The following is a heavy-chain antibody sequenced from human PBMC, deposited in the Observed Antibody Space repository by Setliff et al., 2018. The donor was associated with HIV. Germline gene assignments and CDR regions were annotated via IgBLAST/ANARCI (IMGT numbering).Heavy chain of an antibody. V-gene: IGHV4-38-2*02. D-gene: IGHD6-13*01. CDR3: ARIGSGWSVGWFDP. CDR2: IDASANT. CDR1: GSSISSNYY. Sequence: TLSLTCTVSGSSISSNYYWAWIRQAPGKGLEWIGCIDASANTYYIPSLKSRATISIDTPKNQLSLKLRSVTAADTAVYYCARIGSGWSVGWFDPWGQGTLVTVSS. J-gene: IGHJ5*02.